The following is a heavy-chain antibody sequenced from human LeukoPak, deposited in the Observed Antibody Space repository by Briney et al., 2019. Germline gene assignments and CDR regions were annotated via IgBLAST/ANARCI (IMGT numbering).Heavy chain of an antibody. J-gene: IGHJ5*02. Sequence: VASVKVSCKASGYTFTGYYMHWVRQAPGQGLEWMGWINPNSGDTNYAQKFQDRVTMTRDTSISTAYMELSRLRSDDTAVYYCARDYIAAAPQYNRFDPWGQGTLVTVSS. CDR1: GYTFTGYY. D-gene: IGHD6-13*01. V-gene: IGHV1-2*02. CDR3: ARDYIAAAPQYNRFDP. CDR2: INPNSGDT.